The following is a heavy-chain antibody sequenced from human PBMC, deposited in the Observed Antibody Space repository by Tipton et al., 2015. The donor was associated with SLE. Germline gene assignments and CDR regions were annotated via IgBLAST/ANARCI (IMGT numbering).Heavy chain of an antibody. CDR2: IYHSGST. CDR1: GGSISSHY. D-gene: IGHD3-3*01. Sequence: TLSLTCTVSGGSISSHYWSWIRQPPGKGLEWIGSIYHSGSTYYNPSLKSRVTISVDTSKNQFSLKLSSVTAADTAVYYCARDALDFWSGYTVAAGSYFDYWGQGTLVTVSS. CDR3: ARDALDFWSGYTVAAGSYFDY. J-gene: IGHJ4*02. V-gene: IGHV4-38-2*02.